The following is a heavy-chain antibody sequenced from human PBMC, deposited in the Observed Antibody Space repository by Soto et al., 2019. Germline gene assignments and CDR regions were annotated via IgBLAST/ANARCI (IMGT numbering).Heavy chain of an antibody. D-gene: IGHD6-19*01. CDR3: ARASVASYYYGMDV. CDR2: INAGNGNT. J-gene: IGHJ6*02. V-gene: IGHV1-3*01. Sequence: ASVKVSCEASGYTFTSYAIHWVRQAPGQRLEWMGWINAGNGNTKYSQKFQGRVTITRDTSASTAYMELSSLRSEDTAVYYCARASVASYYYGMDVWGQGTTVTVSS. CDR1: GYTFTSYA.